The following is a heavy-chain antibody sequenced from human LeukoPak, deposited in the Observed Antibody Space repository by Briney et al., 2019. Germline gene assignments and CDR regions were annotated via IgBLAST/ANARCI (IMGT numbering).Heavy chain of an antibody. Sequence: GWSLRLSCAASGFPFTTYAMSWVRQAPGKGLEWVSAISGRGGRTYYADSVKGRFTISRDNSENTLYLQMNRLRADDTAIYYCAKSTWFDYFDYWGQGTLVTVSS. CDR3: AKSTWFDYFDY. D-gene: IGHD3-9*01. CDR1: GFPFTTYA. CDR2: ISGRGGRT. V-gene: IGHV3-23*01. J-gene: IGHJ4*02.